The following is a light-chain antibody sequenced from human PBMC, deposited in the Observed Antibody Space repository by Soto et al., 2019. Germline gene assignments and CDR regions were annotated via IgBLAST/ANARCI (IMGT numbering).Light chain of an antibody. CDR2: NAS. J-gene: IGKJ4*01. Sequence: DIQMTQSPSTLSASVGDRVTITCRASQSISTWLAWYQQKPGKAPKFLIQNASTLESGVPSRFSGRGSGTEFTLTISSLQPDDFATDFCQQYNSYPLTFGGGTKVEIK. CDR1: QSISTW. CDR3: QQYNSYPLT. V-gene: IGKV1-5*03.